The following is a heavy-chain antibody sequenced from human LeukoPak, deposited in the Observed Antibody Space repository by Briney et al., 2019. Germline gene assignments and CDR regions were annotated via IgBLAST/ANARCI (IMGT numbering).Heavy chain of an antibody. CDR3: ARAGQQLSPFQH. J-gene: IGHJ1*01. CDR2: ISYDGSNK. CDR1: GFTFSSYG. D-gene: IGHD6-13*01. Sequence: GGSLRLSCAASGFTFSSYGMHWVRQAPGKGLEWVAVISYDGSNKYYADSVKGRFTISRDNSKNTLYLQMNSLRAEDTAVYYCARAGQQLSPFQHWGQGTLVTVSS. V-gene: IGHV3-30*03.